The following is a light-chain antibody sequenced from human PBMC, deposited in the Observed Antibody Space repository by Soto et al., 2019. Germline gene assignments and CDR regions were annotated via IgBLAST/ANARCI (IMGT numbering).Light chain of an antibody. J-gene: IGLJ1*01. V-gene: IGLV2-8*01. Sequence: QSVLTQPPSASGSPGQSVTISCTGNSNDVGHSSFISWYQQHPGKGPKLIIYEVSKRPSGVPDRFSGSKSGNTASLSVSGVQDDDEADYYCHAQADNGKHVFGTGTKVTVL. CDR3: HAQADNGKHV. CDR1: SNDVGHSSF. CDR2: EVS.